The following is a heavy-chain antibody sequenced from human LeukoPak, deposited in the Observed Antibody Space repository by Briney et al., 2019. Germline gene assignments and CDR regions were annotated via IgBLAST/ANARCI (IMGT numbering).Heavy chain of an antibody. CDR2: ISAYNGNT. D-gene: IGHD5-18*01. Sequence: ASVKVSCKASGYTFTSYGISWVRQAPGQGLEWMGWISAYNGNTNYAQKLQGRVTMTTDTSTSTAYMELGSLRSDDTAVYYCARDKASGGLSWIQLWSDRFDYWGQGTLVTVSS. CDR3: ARDKASGGLSWIQLWSDRFDY. V-gene: IGHV1-18*01. J-gene: IGHJ4*02. CDR1: GYTFTSYG.